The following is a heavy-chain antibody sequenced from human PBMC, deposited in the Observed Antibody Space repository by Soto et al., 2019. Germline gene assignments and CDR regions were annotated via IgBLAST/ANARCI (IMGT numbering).Heavy chain of an antibody. J-gene: IGHJ5*02. CDR2: TSAYNGYT. Sequence: GASVKVSCKASGYTFTNYGLTWVRQAPGKGLEWMGWTSAYNGYTNYAQNIQGRVTMTTDTSTSTAYMELRNLISDDTAVYYCARAPLPSCSGGTCDPWWFDPWGQGTLVTVSS. D-gene: IGHD2-15*01. V-gene: IGHV1-18*01. CDR3: ARAPLPSCSGGTCDPWWFDP. CDR1: GYTFTNYG.